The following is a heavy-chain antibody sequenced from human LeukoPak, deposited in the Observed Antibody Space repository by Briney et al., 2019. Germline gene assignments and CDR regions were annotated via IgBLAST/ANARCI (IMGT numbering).Heavy chain of an antibody. V-gene: IGHV1-8*02. D-gene: IGHD3-22*01. CDR2: MNPNSGNT. CDR3: ARDIEDFGSSGYYYEYGGWFDP. CDR1: GYTFTSYD. J-gene: IGHJ5*02. Sequence: EASVKVSCKASGYTFTSYDINWVRQATGQGLEWMGWMNPNSGNTGYAQKFQGRVTMTRDTSISTAYMELSRLRSDDTAVYYCARDIEDFGSSGYYYEYGGWFDPWGQGTLVTVSS.